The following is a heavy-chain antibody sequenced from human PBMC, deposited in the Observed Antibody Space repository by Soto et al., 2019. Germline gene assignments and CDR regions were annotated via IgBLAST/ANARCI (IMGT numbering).Heavy chain of an antibody. CDR3: ARVIAEGVAGTPYFQH. V-gene: IGHV3-53*02. D-gene: IGHD6-19*01. J-gene: IGHJ1*01. CDR1: GFTVSSNY. Sequence: EVQLVETGGGLIQPGGSLRLSCAASGFTVSSNYMSWVRQAPGKGLEWVSVIYSGGSTYYADSVKGRFTISRDNSKNTLYLQMNSLRAEDTAVYYCARVIAEGVAGTPYFQHWGQGTLVTVSS. CDR2: IYSGGST.